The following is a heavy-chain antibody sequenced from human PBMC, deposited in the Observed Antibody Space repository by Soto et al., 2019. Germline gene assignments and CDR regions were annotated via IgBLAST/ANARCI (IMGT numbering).Heavy chain of an antibody. D-gene: IGHD5-12*01. CDR3: ARDRGQLRKRVEMATIRLAQDY. CDR2: INPSGGST. Sequence: ASVKVSCKASGYTFTSYYMHWVRQAPGQGLEWMGIINPSGGSTSYAQKFQGRVTMTRDTSTSAVYMELSSLRSEDTAVYYCARDRGQLRKRVEMATIRLAQDYRGQGTLVTVSS. CDR1: GYTFTSYY. J-gene: IGHJ4*02. V-gene: IGHV1-46*01.